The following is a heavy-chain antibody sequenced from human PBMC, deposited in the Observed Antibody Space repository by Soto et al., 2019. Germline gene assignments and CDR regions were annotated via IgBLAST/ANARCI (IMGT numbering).Heavy chain of an antibody. Sequence: PSETPSLTCSVSDGSISTHSWSWIRQPAGKGLEWIGHIYNSGSTNYSPSLKSRVTMSLDTSKNQFSLKLTSVTAADTAMYFWARYYWSLRYFDVWGQGTRVTVCS. J-gene: IGHJ4*02. CDR3: ARYYWSLRYFDV. V-gene: IGHV4-4*07. CDR1: DGSISTHS. CDR2: IYNSGST. D-gene: IGHD3-10*01.